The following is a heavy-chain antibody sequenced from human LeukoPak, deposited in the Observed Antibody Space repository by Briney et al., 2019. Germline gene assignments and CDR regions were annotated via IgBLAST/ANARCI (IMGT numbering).Heavy chain of an antibody. CDR1: GFSFNTNY. V-gene: IGHV3-53*01. CDR2: IYSGGST. Sequence: PGGSLRLSCAASGFSFNTNYMNWVRQAPGKGLEWVSVIYSGGSTYYADSVKGRFTIFRDNSKNTLYLQMNSLRAEDTAVYYCANPRGMGYFDYWGQGTLVTASS. D-gene: IGHD1-26*01. J-gene: IGHJ4*02. CDR3: ANPRGMGYFDY.